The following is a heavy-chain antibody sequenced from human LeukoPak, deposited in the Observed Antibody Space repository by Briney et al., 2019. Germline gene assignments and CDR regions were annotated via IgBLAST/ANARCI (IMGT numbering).Heavy chain of an antibody. Sequence: GGSLRLSCAGSGFTFDDHAMSWVRQAPGKGPLWVSHINGDGSTTNYADSVKGRFTISRNNAKNTLYLQMNSLRAEDTAVYYCAEAASVRGVSYWGQGTLVTVSS. CDR1: GFTFDDHA. CDR2: INGDGSTT. D-gene: IGHD3-10*01. CDR3: AEAASVRGVSY. J-gene: IGHJ4*02. V-gene: IGHV3-74*01.